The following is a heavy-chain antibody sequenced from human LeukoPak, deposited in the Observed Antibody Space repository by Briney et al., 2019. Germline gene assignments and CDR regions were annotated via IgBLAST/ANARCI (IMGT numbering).Heavy chain of an antibody. V-gene: IGHV4-39*07. CDR1: GGSISSSRYY. CDR2: IYYSGST. J-gene: IGHJ5*02. CDR3: ARAKWELLPSWFDP. Sequence: SETLSLTCTVSGGSISSSRYYWGWIRQPPGKGLEWIGSIYYSGSTYYNPSLKSRVTISVDTSKNQFSLKLSSVTAADTAVYYCARAKWELLPSWFDPWGQGTLVTVSS. D-gene: IGHD1-26*01.